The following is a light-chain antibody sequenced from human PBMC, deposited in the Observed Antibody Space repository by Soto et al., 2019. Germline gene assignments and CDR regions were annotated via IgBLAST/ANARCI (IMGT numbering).Light chain of an antibody. CDR3: SSFAGNNNLV. J-gene: IGLJ2*01. V-gene: IGLV2-8*01. Sequence: QSALTQPPSASGSPGQSVTISCTGTSSDVGVYNYVSWYQQHPGKAPKLMIYEVSKRPSGVPDRFSGAKSGNTASLTVSGLKAEDEADYYFSSFAGNNNLVFGGGTKLTVL. CDR2: EVS. CDR1: SSDVGVYNY.